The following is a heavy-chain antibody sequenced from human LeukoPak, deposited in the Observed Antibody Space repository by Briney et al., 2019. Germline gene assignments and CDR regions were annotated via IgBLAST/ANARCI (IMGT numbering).Heavy chain of an antibody. CDR2: ISGSGGST. CDR3: AKDQWLVLNY. V-gene: IGHV3-23*01. Sequence: GGSLRLSCAASGFTFSSYAMSWVRQAPGKGLEWVSAISGSGGSTYYADSVKGRFTISRDNSKNTLYLQMNSLRSDDTALYYCAKDQWLVLNYWGQGTLVTVSS. J-gene: IGHJ4*02. CDR1: GFTFSSYA. D-gene: IGHD6-19*01.